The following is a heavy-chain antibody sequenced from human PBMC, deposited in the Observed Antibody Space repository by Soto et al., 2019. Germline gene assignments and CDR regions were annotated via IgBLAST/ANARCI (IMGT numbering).Heavy chain of an antibody. J-gene: IGHJ3*02. CDR2: INSDGSST. CDR1: GFTFSSYW. Sequence: GGSLRLSCAASGFTFSSYWMHWVRQAPGKGLVWVSRINSDGSSTSYADSVKGRFTISRDNAKNTLYLQMNSLRAEDTAVYYCARWEEWLHLDAFDIWGQGTMVTVSS. V-gene: IGHV3-74*01. D-gene: IGHD5-12*01. CDR3: ARWEEWLHLDAFDI.